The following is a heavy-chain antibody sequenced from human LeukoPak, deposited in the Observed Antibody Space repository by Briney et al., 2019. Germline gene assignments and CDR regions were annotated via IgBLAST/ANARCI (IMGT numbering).Heavy chain of an antibody. J-gene: IGHJ6*02. CDR2: ISGSGGST. CDR3: AKDLRSSWYIGMDV. Sequence: PGGSLRLSCAASGFTFSSYAMSWVRQAPGKGLEWVSAISGSGGSTYYADSVKGRFTISRDNSKNTLYLQMNSLRAEDTAVYYCAKDLRSSWYIGMDVWGQGTTVTVSS. D-gene: IGHD6-13*01. V-gene: IGHV3-23*01. CDR1: GFTFSSYA.